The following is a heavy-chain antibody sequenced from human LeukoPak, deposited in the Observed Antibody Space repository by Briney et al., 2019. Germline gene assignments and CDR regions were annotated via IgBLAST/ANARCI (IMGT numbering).Heavy chain of an antibody. CDR1: GFTFSSYW. V-gene: IGHV3-74*01. J-gene: IGHJ4*02. CDR2: INNDGSST. D-gene: IGHD3-10*01. Sequence: GGALRLSCAASGFTFSSYWMHWVRQAPGKGLVWVSRINNDGSSTIYADSVKGRFTISRDNAKNTLYLQMNNLRDEDTAVYYCAGKTSGAVPIIWGQGTLVTVSS. CDR3: AGKTSGAVPII.